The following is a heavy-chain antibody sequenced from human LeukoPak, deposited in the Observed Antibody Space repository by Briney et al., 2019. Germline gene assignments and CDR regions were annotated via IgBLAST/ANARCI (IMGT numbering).Heavy chain of an antibody. CDR1: GFTFSNYW. CDR3: VTWRWAQSEFEY. CDR2: IEFDGVKT. Sequence: GGSLRLSCAASGFTFSNYWMSWVRQAPRKGLERVASIEFDGVKTEYVDSVKGRFTISRDNAKNSVYLQMNSLRAEDTAIYYCVTWRWAQSEFEYWGQGTLVTVSS. D-gene: IGHD5-24*01. J-gene: IGHJ4*02. V-gene: IGHV3-7*03.